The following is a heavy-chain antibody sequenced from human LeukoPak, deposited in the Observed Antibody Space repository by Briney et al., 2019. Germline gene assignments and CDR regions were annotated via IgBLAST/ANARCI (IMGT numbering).Heavy chain of an antibody. CDR1: GFTFDDYA. Sequence: PGGSLRLSCAASGFTFDDYAMHWVRQAPGKGLEWVSGISWNSGSIGYADSVKGRFTISRDNAKNSLYLQMNSLRAEDTALYYCAKALLTAAAAPDAFDIWGQGTMVTASS. J-gene: IGHJ3*02. V-gene: IGHV3-9*01. CDR3: AKALLTAAAAPDAFDI. D-gene: IGHD6-13*01. CDR2: ISWNSGSI.